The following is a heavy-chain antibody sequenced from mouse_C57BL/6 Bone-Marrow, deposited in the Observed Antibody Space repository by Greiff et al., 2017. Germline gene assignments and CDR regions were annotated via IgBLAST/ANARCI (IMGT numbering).Heavy chain of an antibody. J-gene: IGHJ2*01. V-gene: IGHV5-4*01. D-gene: IGHD1-1*01. CDR1: GFTFSSYA. CDR2: LSDGGSYT. Sequence: EVMLVESGEGLVKPGGSLKLSCAASGFTFSSYAMSWVRQTPEKRLEWVATLSDGGSYTYYPDNVKGRFTISRDNAKNNLYLQMSHLKSEDTAMYYCARDLLCYYGFDYWGQGTTLTVSS. CDR3: ARDLLCYYGFDY.